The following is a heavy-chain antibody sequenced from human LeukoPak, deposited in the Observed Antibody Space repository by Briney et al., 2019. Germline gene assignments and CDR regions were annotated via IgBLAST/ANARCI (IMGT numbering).Heavy chain of an antibody. CDR2: IYHDDSDI. Sequence: GESLKISCHGSGYNFANSWIGWVRQMPGKGLEWVGLIYHDDSDIRYSPSFQGHVTISADNSTSTAYLQWVSLKASDTAMYYCARSYSGYDSAFDIGGQETMVTVSS. CDR1: GYNFANSW. D-gene: IGHD5-12*01. V-gene: IGHV5-51*01. CDR3: ARSYSGYDSAFDI. J-gene: IGHJ3*02.